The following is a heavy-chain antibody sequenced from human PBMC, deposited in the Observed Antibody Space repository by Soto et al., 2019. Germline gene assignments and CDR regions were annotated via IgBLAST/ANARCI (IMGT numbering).Heavy chain of an antibody. CDR3: ARGGLGYCSGGSCLDFQH. Sequence: ASVKVSCKASGGTFSSYAISWVRQAPGQGLEWMGWMNPNSGNTGYAQKFQGRVTMTRNTSISTAYMELSSLRSEDTAVYYCARGGLGYCSGGSCLDFQHWGQGTLVTVSS. D-gene: IGHD2-15*01. CDR1: GGTFSSYA. CDR2: MNPNSGNT. V-gene: IGHV1-8*02. J-gene: IGHJ1*01.